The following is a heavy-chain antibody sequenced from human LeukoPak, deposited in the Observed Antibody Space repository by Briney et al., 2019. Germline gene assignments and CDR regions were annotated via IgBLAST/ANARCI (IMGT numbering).Heavy chain of an antibody. V-gene: IGHV4-59*01. J-gene: IGHJ6*03. CDR1: GGSISSYY. D-gene: IGHD3-10*01. CDR3: ARARTGKPTRGYYYYMDV. Sequence: SETLSLTCTVSGGSISSYYWSWIRQPPGKGLEWIGYIYYSGSTNFNPSLKSRVTMSVDTSKNQFSLKLSSVTAADTAVYYCARARTGKPTRGYYYYMDVWGKGTTVTVSS. CDR2: IYYSGST.